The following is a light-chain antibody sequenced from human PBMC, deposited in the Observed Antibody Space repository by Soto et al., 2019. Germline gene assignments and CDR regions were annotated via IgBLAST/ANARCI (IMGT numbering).Light chain of an antibody. Sequence: DIVMTQSPDSLAVSLGERATINCKSSQSIFYSSSRKNYLTWYQHRPGQPPKLLIYWASIRASGVPDRFTGSGSGTDFTLTISSLQPEDVEVYYCQQYYFTPWTFGHGTKVDIK. V-gene: IGKV4-1*01. CDR2: WAS. CDR3: QQYYFTPWT. CDR1: QSIFYSSSRKNY. J-gene: IGKJ1*01.